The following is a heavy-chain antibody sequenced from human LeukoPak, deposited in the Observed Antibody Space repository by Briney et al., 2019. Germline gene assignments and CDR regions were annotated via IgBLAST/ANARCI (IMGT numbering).Heavy chain of an antibody. J-gene: IGHJ4*02. D-gene: IGHD2-15*01. CDR3: ARIGTVAEVDY. Sequence: SETLSLTCTVSGGSVSSYYWTWMRQPPGEGLEWIGYIYYSGSTNYNPSLKSRVTISVDTSKNQFSLKLSSVTAADTAVYYCARIGTVAEVDYWGQGTLVTVSS. CDR1: GGSVSSYY. V-gene: IGHV4-59*08. CDR2: IYYSGST.